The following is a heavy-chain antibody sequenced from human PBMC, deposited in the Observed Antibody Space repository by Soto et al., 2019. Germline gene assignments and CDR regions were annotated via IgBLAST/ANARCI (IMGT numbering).Heavy chain of an antibody. D-gene: IGHD3-22*01. Sequence: GASVKVSCKASGGTFSSYAISWVRQAPGQGLEWMGGIIPIFGTANYAQKFQGRVTITADESTSTAYMELSSLRSEDTAVYYCARELTMYYYDSSGAFDIWGQGTMVTVSS. J-gene: IGHJ3*02. CDR3: ARELTMYYYDSSGAFDI. CDR2: IIPIFGTA. CDR1: GGTFSSYA. V-gene: IGHV1-69*13.